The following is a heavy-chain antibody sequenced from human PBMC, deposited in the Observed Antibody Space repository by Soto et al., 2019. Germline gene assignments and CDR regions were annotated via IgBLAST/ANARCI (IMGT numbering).Heavy chain of an antibody. CDR2: ITPSSSAL. J-gene: IGHJ6*02. CDR1: GFTFSFYS. V-gene: IGHV3-48*02. Sequence: GGSLRLSCAASGFTFSFYSMNWVRQAPGKGLEWVSYITPSSSALYYADSVKGRFTISRDNAKNSLYLQMNSLRDEDTAVYYCARDGGQQPGAYYYYGMDVWGQGTTVTVSS. D-gene: IGHD6-13*01. CDR3: ARDGGQQPGAYYYYGMDV.